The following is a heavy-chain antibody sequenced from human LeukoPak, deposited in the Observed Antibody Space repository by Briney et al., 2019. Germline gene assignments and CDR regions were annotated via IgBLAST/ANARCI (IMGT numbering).Heavy chain of an antibody. Sequence: PGGSLRLSCAASGFTFDDYAMHWVRQAPGKGLEWVSGISWNSGSIGYADSVKGRFTISRDNAKNSLYLQMNSLRAEDTALYYCAKGIDRNKYYYYYGMDVWGQGTTVTVSS. D-gene: IGHD1/OR15-1a*01. CDR1: GFTFDDYA. J-gene: IGHJ6*02. CDR3: AKGIDRNKYYYYYGMDV. V-gene: IGHV3-9*01. CDR2: ISWNSGSI.